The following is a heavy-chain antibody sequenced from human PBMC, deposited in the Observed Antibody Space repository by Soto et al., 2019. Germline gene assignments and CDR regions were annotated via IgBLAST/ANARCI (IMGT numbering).Heavy chain of an antibody. V-gene: IGHV3-21*01. CDR3: AGGSNNSSPRPNWFDP. D-gene: IGHD6-6*01. CDR2: ISSSSSYI. J-gene: IGHJ5*02. Sequence: GGSLRLSCAASGFTFSSYSMNWVRQAPGKGLEWVSSISSSSSYIYYADSVKGRFTISRDNAKNSLYLQMNSLRAEDTAVYYCAGGSNNSSPRPNWFDPWGQGTLVTVSS. CDR1: GFTFSSYS.